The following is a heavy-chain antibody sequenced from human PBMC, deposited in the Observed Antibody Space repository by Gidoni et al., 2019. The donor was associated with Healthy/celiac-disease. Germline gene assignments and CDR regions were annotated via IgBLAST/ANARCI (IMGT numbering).Heavy chain of an antibody. CDR1: GYTFTSYY. V-gene: IGHV1-46*03. CDR3: ARGIGTRLDY. D-gene: IGHD1-1*01. Sequence: QVQLEQSWAEVKNPGASVQCCCKAYGYTFTSYYMHWVRQATGQGLEWKGIINPSGGSTSYAQKIQGRVTMTRDTSTSSVYMELSSLRSEDTAVYYCARGIGTRLDYWGQGTLVTVSS. J-gene: IGHJ4*02. CDR2: INPSGGST.